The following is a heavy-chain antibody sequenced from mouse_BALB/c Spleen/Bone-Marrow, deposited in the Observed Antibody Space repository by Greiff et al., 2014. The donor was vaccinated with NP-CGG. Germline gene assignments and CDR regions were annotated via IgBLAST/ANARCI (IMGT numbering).Heavy chain of an antibody. CDR2: ITNGGGST. V-gene: IGHV5-12-2*01. CDR1: GFPFSSYT. CDR3: ATLTGTSY. D-gene: IGHD4-1*01. Sequence: EVNLVESGGGLVQPGGSLKLSCAASGFPFSSYTMSWVRQTPEKRLEWVAFITNGGGSTYYPDTLKGRFTISRDDAKNTLYLQMSSLKSEDTAMYYCATLTGTSYWGQGTLVTVSA. J-gene: IGHJ3*01.